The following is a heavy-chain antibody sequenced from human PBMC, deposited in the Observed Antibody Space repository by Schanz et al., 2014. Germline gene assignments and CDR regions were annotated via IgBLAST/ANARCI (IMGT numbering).Heavy chain of an antibody. D-gene: IGHD6-13*01. Sequence: QVQLVQSGPEVKKPGSSVTVSCQAFGDTFSKYNIMWVRQVPGQGLEWMGRIIPILGIANYAQNFQGRVTITADKSTFTAYMDVSSLRSEDTAVYYCASSGAGYSSSWDFDYWGQGTLVTVSS. CDR3: ASSGAGYSSSWDFDY. V-gene: IGHV1-69*02. CDR2: IIPILGIA. CDR1: GDTFSKYN. J-gene: IGHJ4*02.